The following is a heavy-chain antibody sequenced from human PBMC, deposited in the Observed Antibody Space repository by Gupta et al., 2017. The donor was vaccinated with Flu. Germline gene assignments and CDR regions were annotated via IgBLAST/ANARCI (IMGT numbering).Heavy chain of an antibody. D-gene: IGHD3-10*01. Sequence: EVQLLESGGGLVQPGRSLRLSCAASGFTFHDYPMHWVRQAPGKGLGGVSSISWNSGWTADAGSVQGRFAISRDNGKKSVHLEMHSLRPEETALYFCAKGYPYYCGYDCSSAHFDHWGPGILVTVAS. CDR3: AKGYPYYCGYDCSSAHFDH. CDR2: ISWNSGWT. CDR1: GFTFHDYP. V-gene: IGHV3-9*01. J-gene: IGHJ5*02.